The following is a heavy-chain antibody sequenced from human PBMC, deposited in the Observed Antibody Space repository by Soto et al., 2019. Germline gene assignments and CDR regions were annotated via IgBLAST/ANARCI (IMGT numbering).Heavy chain of an antibody. Sequence: QVQLEESGPGLVKPSGTLSLTCAVSGASISSGHWWSWRRQPPGRRLGWIGEIYHGGTTNYSPSLKSPGAVSISVDTSKNQFSLRLTSVTAADTAVYYCARDGESGYNLAVWGQGTLVTVSS. V-gene: IGHV4-4*02. D-gene: IGHD5-12*01. CDR1: GASISSGHW. CDR3: ARDGESGYNLAV. J-gene: IGHJ4*02. CDR2: IYHGGTT.